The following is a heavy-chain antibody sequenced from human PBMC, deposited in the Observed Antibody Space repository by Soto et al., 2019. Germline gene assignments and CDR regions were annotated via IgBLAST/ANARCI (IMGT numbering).Heavy chain of an antibody. V-gene: IGHV5-51*01. CDR1: GYSFTSYW. CDR3: ARVPYYDFWSGDYPQYYYGMDV. Sequence: GESLKISCKGSGYSFTSYWIGWVRQMPGKGLEWMGIIYPGDSDTRYSPSFQGQVTISADKSISTAYLQWSSLKASDTAMYYCARVPYYDFWSGDYPQYYYGMDVWGQGTTVTVSS. J-gene: IGHJ6*02. CDR2: IYPGDSDT. D-gene: IGHD3-3*01.